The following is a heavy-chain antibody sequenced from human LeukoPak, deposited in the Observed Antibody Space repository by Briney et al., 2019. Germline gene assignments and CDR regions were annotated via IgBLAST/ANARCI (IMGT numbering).Heavy chain of an antibody. CDR1: GFTFSNYW. D-gene: IGHD3-10*01. J-gene: IGHJ4*02. CDR2: ISGSGGST. V-gene: IGHV3-23*01. Sequence: GGSLRLSCAASGFTFSNYWMHWVRQAPGKGLVWVPAISGSGGSTYYADSVKGRFTISRDNSKNTLYLQMNSLRAEDTAVYYCAKAPYYYGSGSLPYWGQGTLVTVSS. CDR3: AKAPYYYGSGSLPY.